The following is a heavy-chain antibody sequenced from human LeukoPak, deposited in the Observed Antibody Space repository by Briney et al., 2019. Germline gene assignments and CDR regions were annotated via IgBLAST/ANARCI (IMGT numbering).Heavy chain of an antibody. V-gene: IGHV4-4*07. J-gene: IGHJ4*02. CDR1: AGSISSYY. CDR2: IYSSGST. Sequence: SETLSLTRTVSAGSISSYYWSWIRQPAGKGLEWVGRIYSSGSTNYNPSLKSRVTMSVDTSKNQFSLKLSSVTAADTAIYYCARMYSGTYGGIDYWGQGTLVTVSS. D-gene: IGHD1-26*01. CDR3: ARMYSGTYGGIDY.